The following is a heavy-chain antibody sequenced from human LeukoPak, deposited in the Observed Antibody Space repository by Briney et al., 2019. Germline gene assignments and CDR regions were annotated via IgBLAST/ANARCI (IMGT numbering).Heavy chain of an antibody. CDR2: ISSSSSTI. J-gene: IGHJ4*02. D-gene: IGHD6-13*01. Sequence: GGSLRLSCAASGFTFSSYSMNWVRQAPGKGLEWVSYISSSSSTIYYADSVKGRFTISRDNAKNSLYLQMNSLRAEDTAVYYCASSSWYYFDYWGQGTLVTVPS. CDR1: GFTFSSYS. CDR3: ASSSWYYFDY. V-gene: IGHV3-48*01.